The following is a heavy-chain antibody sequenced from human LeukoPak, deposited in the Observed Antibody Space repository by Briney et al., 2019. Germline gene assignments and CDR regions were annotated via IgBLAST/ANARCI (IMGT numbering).Heavy chain of an antibody. J-gene: IGHJ4*02. V-gene: IGHV4-59*08. D-gene: IGHD3-10*01. Sequence: PSETLSLTCTVSGGSISSYYWSWIRQPPGKALEWIGYIYYSGSTNYNPSLKSRVTISVDTSKNQFSLKPSSVTAADTAVYYCAATMVRGVHTHFDYWGQGTLVTVSS. CDR2: IYYSGST. CDR1: GGSISSYY. CDR3: AATMVRGVHTHFDY.